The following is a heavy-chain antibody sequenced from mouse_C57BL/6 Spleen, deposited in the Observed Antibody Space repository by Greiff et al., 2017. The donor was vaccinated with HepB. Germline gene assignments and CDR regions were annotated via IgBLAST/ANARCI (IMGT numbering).Heavy chain of an antibody. CDR1: GYAFSSSW. V-gene: IGHV1-82*01. D-gene: IGHD1-1*01. J-gene: IGHJ4*01. CDR2: IYPGDGDT. Sequence: QVQLQQSGPELVKPGASVKISCKASGYAFSSSWMNWVKQRPGKGLEWIGRIYPGDGDTNYNGKLKGKATLTADKSSSTAYMLLSSLTSEDSAVYFCARDLLRYYYAMDYWGQGTSVSVSS. CDR3: ARDLLRYYYAMDY.